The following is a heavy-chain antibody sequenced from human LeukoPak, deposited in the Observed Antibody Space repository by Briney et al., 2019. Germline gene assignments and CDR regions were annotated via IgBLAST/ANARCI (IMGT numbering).Heavy chain of an antibody. Sequence: SETLSLTCTISGGSISTYYWSWIRQPPGRGLELLGYIYYTGSTNYNSSLKSRATISLDTSKNQFSLKLTSVTAADTAVYYCARLFCTNTNCRQPDWFDPWGQGTLVTVSS. CDR3: ARLFCTNTNCRQPDWFDP. CDR2: IYYTGST. CDR1: GGSISTYY. J-gene: IGHJ5*02. V-gene: IGHV4-59*08. D-gene: IGHD2-2*01.